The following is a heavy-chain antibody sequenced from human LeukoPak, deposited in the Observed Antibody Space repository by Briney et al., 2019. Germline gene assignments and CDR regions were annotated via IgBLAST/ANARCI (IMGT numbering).Heavy chain of an antibody. Sequence: AETLRLSCAAPGLTFSSYVLNWVRQAPGKGLEWVAVISYDGSNKYYADSVKGRFTISRDNSKNTLYLQMNSLRAEDTAVYYCARGCGIAVAGFFDYWGQGTLVTVSS. D-gene: IGHD6-19*01. J-gene: IGHJ4*02. CDR2: ISYDGSNK. CDR1: GLTFSSYV. V-gene: IGHV3-30*04. CDR3: ARGCGIAVAGFFDY.